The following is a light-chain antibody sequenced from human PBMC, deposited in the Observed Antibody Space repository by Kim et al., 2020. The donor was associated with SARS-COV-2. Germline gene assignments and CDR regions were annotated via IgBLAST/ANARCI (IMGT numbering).Light chain of an antibody. CDR1: QSGSSN. J-gene: IGKJ2*01. V-gene: IGKV3-15*01. CDR2: GAS. CDR3: QQYNNWPPYT. Sequence: VSPGERATLSCRASQSGSSNFAWYQQKPGQAPRLLIYGASTRATGIPARFSGSGSGTEFTLTISSLQSEDFAVYYCQQYNNWPPYTFGQGTKLE.